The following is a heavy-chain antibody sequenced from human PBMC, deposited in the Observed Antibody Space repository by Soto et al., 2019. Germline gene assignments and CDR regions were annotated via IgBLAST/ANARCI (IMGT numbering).Heavy chain of an antibody. V-gene: IGHV4-31*03. CDR3: ARDVGGEAVTDCYSYGMDV. D-gene: IGHD4-17*01. Sequence: QVQLQESGPGLAKPSQTLSLTCTVSGGSISSGGYFWSWIRQHPGKGLEWIGYIYYNGSTSYNPPRKSRVTISVDASKTQFALKLSSGTAADTAVYYFARDVGGEAVTDCYSYGMDVWGQGTTVTVSS. CDR1: GGSISSGGYF. J-gene: IGHJ6*02. CDR2: IYYNGST.